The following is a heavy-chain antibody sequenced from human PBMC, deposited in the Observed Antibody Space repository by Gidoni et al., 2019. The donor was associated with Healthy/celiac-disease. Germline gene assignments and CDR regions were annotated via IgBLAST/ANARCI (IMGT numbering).Heavy chain of an antibody. CDR3: ARGVDTAMVKDY. Sequence: QVQLQQWVAGLLKPPATLSLTCPVYGGFFSGYYWSWIRQPPGKGLEWIGEINHSGSTNYNPSLKSRVTISVDTSKNQFALKLSSVTAADTAVYYCARGVDTAMVKDYWGQGTLVTVSS. J-gene: IGHJ4*02. D-gene: IGHD5-18*01. CDR2: INHSGST. CDR1: GGFFSGYY. V-gene: IGHV4-34*01.